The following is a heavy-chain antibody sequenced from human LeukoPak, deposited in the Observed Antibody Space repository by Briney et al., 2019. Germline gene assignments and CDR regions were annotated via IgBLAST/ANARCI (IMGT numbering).Heavy chain of an antibody. CDR1: GFNFNTYA. V-gene: IGHV3-23*01. CDR3: ARAARPSDY. Sequence: PGGSLRLSCAASGFNFNTYAMTWVRQAPGKGLEWVSSISSSGSSTYYADSVKGRFTISRDNSKNTLYLQMNNPRAEDTAVYYCARAARPSDYWGQGTLVTVSS. CDR2: ISSSGSST. D-gene: IGHD6-6*01. J-gene: IGHJ4*02.